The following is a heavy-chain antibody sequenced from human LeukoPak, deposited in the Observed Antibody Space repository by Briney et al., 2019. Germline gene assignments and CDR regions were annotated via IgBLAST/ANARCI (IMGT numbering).Heavy chain of an antibody. Sequence: GRSLRLSCAASGFTFTRFWLTWVRQSPGKGLEWVANINPDGTKTTYVDSVEGRFAISRDNAKNSVFLLMTSLRAEDTAMYYCATAPASVDSSWGQGTLVAVSS. CDR2: INPDGTKT. D-gene: IGHD3-3*01. J-gene: IGHJ5*02. CDR1: GFTFTRFW. V-gene: IGHV3-7*01. CDR3: ATAPASVDSS.